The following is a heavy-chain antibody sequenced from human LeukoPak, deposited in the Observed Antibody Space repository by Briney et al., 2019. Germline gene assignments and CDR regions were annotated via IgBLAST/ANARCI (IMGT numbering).Heavy chain of an antibody. D-gene: IGHD3-22*01. CDR2: IYTSGST. CDR1: GGSISSGSYY. CDR3: AIEKLPYYYDSSGRDAPFDY. Sequence: SQTLSLTCTVSGGSISSGSYYWSWIRQPAGKGLEWIGRIYTSGSTNYNPSLKSRVTISVDTSKNQFSLKLSSVTAADTAVYYCAIEKLPYYYDSSGRDAPFDYWGQGTLVTVSS. V-gene: IGHV4-61*02. J-gene: IGHJ4*02.